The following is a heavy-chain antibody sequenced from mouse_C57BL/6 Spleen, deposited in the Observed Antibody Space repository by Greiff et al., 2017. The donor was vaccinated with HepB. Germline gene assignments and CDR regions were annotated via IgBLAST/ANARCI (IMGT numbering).Heavy chain of an antibody. CDR1: GFTFSDYY. D-gene: IGHD1-1*01. V-gene: IGHV5-16*01. CDR2: INYDGSST. CDR3: ARDSDYYGSFYWYFDV. J-gene: IGHJ1*03. Sequence: EVMLVESEGGLVQPGSSMKLSCTASGFTFSDYYMAWVRQVPEKGLEWVANINYDGSSTYYLDSLKSRFIISRDNAKNILYLQMSSLKSEDTATYYCARDSDYYGSFYWYFDVWGTGTTVTVSS.